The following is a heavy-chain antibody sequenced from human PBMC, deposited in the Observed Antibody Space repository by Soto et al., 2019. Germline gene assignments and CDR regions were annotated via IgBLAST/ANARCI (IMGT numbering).Heavy chain of an antibody. CDR3: AKSRGYSSGWYGYYYYYGMDV. J-gene: IGHJ6*02. Sequence: PGGSLRLSCAASGFTFSSYGMHWVRQAPGKGLEWVAVISYDGSNKYYADSVKGRFTISRDNSKNTLYLQMNSLRAEDTAVYYCAKSRGYSSGWYGYYYYYGMDVWGQGTTVTVSS. CDR2: ISYDGSNK. V-gene: IGHV3-30*18. CDR1: GFTFSSYG. D-gene: IGHD6-19*01.